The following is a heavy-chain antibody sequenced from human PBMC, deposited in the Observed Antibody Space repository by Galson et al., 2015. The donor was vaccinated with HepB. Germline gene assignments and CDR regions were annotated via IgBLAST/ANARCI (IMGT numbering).Heavy chain of an antibody. CDR2: ISAYNGNT. Sequence: SVKVSCKASGYTFTSYGISWVRQAPGQGLEWMGWISAYNGNTNYAQKFQGRVTMTTDTSTSTAYMELRSLRSDDTVVCYCARAPYYDILTGFYTPSGWFDYWGQGTLVTVSS. J-gene: IGHJ4*02. CDR3: ARAPYYDILTGFYTPSGWFDY. V-gene: IGHV1-18*01. D-gene: IGHD3-9*01. CDR1: GYTFTSYG.